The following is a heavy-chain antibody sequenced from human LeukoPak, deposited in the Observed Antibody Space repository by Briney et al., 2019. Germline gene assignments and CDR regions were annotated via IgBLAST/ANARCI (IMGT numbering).Heavy chain of an antibody. V-gene: IGHV3-30*02. Sequence: GGSLRLSCAASEFTFSSYGMHWVRQAPGKGLEWVAFIRYDGSDKYYADSVKGRFTISRDNAKNSLYLQMNSLRAEDTAVYYCASTYYYVSGSPNLAYWGQGTLVTVSS. D-gene: IGHD3-10*01. J-gene: IGHJ4*02. CDR2: IRYDGSDK. CDR3: ASTYYYVSGSPNLAY. CDR1: EFTFSSYG.